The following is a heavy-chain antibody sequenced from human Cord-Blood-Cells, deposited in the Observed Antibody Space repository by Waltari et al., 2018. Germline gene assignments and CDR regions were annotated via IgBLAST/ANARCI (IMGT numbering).Heavy chain of an antibody. Sequence: EVQLVESGGGLVQPGGSLRLSCAASGFTFSRYWMSWVRQAPGKGLEWVANIKQDGSEKYYVDSVEGRFTISRDNAKNSLYLQRNSLRAEDTAVYYCARVGGSGLKYYFDYWGQGTLVTVSS. V-gene: IGHV3-7*01. CDR1: GFTFSRYW. CDR2: IKQDGSEK. D-gene: IGHD3-16*01. CDR3: ARVGGSGLKYYFDY. J-gene: IGHJ4*02.